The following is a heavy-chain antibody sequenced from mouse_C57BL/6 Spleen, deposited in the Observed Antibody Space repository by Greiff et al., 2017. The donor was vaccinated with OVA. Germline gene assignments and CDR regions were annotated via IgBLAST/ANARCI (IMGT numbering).Heavy chain of an antibody. J-gene: IGHJ2*01. Sequence: VQLQQPGAELVKPGASVKLSCKASGYTFTSYWMHWVKQRPGQGLEWIGMIHPNSGSTNYNEKFKSKATLTVDKSSSTAYMQLSSLTSEDSAVYYCAHEAVTTYYFDYWGQGTTLTVSS. CDR1: GYTFTSYW. V-gene: IGHV1-64*01. CDR3: AHEAVTTYYFDY. CDR2: IHPNSGST. D-gene: IGHD2-12*01.